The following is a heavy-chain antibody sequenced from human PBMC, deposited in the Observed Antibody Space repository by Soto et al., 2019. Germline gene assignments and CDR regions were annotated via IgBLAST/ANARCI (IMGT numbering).Heavy chain of an antibody. D-gene: IGHD2-2*02. CDR3: ARDRYQLLYGEYYYYGMDV. Sequence: SVKVSCKASGGTFSSYAISWVRQAPGQGLEWMGGIIPIFGTANYAQKFQGRVTITADKSTSTAYMELSSLRSEDTAVYYCARDRYQLLYGEYYYYGMDVWGQGTTVTVSS. CDR1: GGTFSSYA. J-gene: IGHJ6*02. CDR2: IIPIFGTA. V-gene: IGHV1-69*06.